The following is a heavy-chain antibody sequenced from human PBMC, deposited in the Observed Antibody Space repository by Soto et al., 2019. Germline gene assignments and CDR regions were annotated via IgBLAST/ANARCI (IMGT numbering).Heavy chain of an antibody. V-gene: IGHV3-64*01. CDR2: ISTNGGST. J-gene: IGHJ4*02. CDR1: GFTFSSYA. Sequence: EVQLVESGGGLVQPGGSLRLSCAASGFTFSSYAMHWVRQAPGKGLEYVSTISTNGGSTYNVNSVKGRFTISRDNSKNTLYLQMGSLRAEDMAVYYCAREGGSYYFDYWGPGTLVTVTS. D-gene: IGHD1-26*01. CDR3: AREGGSYYFDY.